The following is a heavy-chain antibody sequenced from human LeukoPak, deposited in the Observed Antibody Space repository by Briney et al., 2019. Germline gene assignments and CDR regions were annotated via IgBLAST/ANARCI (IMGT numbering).Heavy chain of an antibody. CDR3: ACKNWFDP. V-gene: IGHV1-8*02. CDR2: INPNSGNT. Sequence: GASVKVSCKASGYTFTGYYMHWVRQAPGRGLEWMGRINPNSGNTGYAQKFQGRVTMTRNTSISTAYMELSSLRSEDTAVYYCACKNWFDPWGQGTLVTVSS. D-gene: IGHD2/OR15-2a*01. J-gene: IGHJ5*02. CDR1: GYTFTGYY.